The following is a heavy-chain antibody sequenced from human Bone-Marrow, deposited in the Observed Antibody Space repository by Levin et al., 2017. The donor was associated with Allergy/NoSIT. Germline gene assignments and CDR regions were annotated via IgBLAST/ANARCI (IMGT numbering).Heavy chain of an antibody. V-gene: IGHV4-59*08. D-gene: IGHD2-15*01. CDR1: GGSLSSYH. CDR3: ARREGGIAFYI. CDR2: IFYSGST. J-gene: IGHJ3*02. Sequence: PSETLSLTCNVSGGSLSSYHWSWIRQSPGKGLEWFGFIFYSGSTYYNPSLRSRATISADTSKNQVYLTLTSVTAADTARYYCARREGGIAFYIWGQGTLVTVSS.